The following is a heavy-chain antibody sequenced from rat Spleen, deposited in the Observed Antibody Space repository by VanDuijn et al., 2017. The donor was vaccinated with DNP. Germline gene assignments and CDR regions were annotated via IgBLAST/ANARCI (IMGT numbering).Heavy chain of an antibody. CDR2: ISTGGAT. J-gene: IGHJ2*01. V-gene: IGHV5-25*01. CDR1: GFTFSDYY. Sequence: EVQLVESGGGLVQPGRSLKLSCAASGFTFSDYYMAWVRQAPTKGLEWVASISTGGATYYRDSVKGRFTISRDNAKSSLYLQMDSLRSEDMATYYCARWGGDYFDYWGQGVMVTVSS. CDR3: ARWGGDYFDY.